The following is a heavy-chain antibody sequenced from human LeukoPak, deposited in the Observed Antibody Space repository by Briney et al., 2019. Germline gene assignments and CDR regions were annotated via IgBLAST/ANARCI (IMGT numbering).Heavy chain of an antibody. D-gene: IGHD6-19*01. V-gene: IGHV4-30-2*01. J-gene: IGHJ1*01. CDR1: GGSISSGGYC. CDR2: IYHSGST. Sequence: SQTLSLTCAVSGGSISSGGYCWSWIRQPPGKGLEWIVYIYHSGSTYYNPSPRSPVTISVHRSKNQFSLKLSSVTAADTAVYYCASRIAVAGTLSHFQHWGQGTLVTVSS. CDR3: ASRIAVAGTLSHFQH.